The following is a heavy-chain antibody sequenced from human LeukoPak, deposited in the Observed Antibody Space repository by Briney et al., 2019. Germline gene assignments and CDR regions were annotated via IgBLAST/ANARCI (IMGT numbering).Heavy chain of an antibody. CDR1: GGSFSGYY. V-gene: IGHV4-34*01. Sequence: PSETLSLTCAVYGGSFSGYYWSWIRQPPGKGLEWIGEINHSGSTNYNPSLKSRVTISVDTSKNQFSLKLSSVTAADTAVYYCVRLLSSAYYRPNDAFDVWGQGTKVIVSA. CDR2: INHSGST. D-gene: IGHD3-22*01. CDR3: VRLLSSAYYRPNDAFDV. J-gene: IGHJ3*01.